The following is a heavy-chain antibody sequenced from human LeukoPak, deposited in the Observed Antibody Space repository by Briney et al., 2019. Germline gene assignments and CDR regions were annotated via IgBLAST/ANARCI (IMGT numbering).Heavy chain of an antibody. CDR2: ISGSGGRT. CDR1: GFTFRIYS. J-gene: IGHJ4*02. Sequence: PGGSLRLSCAPSGFTFRIYSMSWVRHAPGEGLEWVSDISGSGGRTYYADSVKGRFTISRDNSKNTLYLQMNSLRAEDTAVYYCAGPAADCTNGVCYVNWGQGTLVTVSS. V-gene: IGHV3-23*01. D-gene: IGHD2-8*01. CDR3: AGPAADCTNGVCYVN.